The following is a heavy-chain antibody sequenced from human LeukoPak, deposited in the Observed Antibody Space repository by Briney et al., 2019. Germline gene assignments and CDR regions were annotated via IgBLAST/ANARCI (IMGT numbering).Heavy chain of an antibody. Sequence: GGSLRLSCAASGFTFSSYWMSWVRQAPGKGLEWVANIKQDGSEKYYVDSVKGRFTISRDNAKNSLYLQMNSLRAEDTAVYYCARDGEGYSYGYSDYWGQGTLVTVSS. CDR2: IKQDGSEK. CDR3: ARDGEGYSYGYSDY. V-gene: IGHV3-7*03. CDR1: GFTFSSYW. D-gene: IGHD5-18*01. J-gene: IGHJ4*02.